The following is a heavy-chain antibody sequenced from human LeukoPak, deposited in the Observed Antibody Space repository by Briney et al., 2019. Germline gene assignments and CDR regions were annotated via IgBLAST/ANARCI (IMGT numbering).Heavy chain of an antibody. V-gene: IGHV4-39*01. J-gene: IGHJ1*01. CDR1: GGSITSRHY. Sequence: SETLSLTCTVSGGSITSRHYWGWIRQPPGKGLEWIGRISYTGNSYYNPSLKSRVTMSVDTSKNQFSLKLSSVTAADTAVYYCARLVTMIIVVSYWGQGTLVTVSS. D-gene: IGHD3-22*01. CDR3: ARLVTMIIVVSY. CDR2: ISYTGNS.